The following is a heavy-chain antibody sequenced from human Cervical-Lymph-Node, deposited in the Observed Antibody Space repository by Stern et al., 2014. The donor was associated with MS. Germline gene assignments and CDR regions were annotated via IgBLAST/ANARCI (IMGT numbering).Heavy chain of an antibody. Sequence: QLQLQESGPGLVKPSGTLSLTCAVSGASISNSNWWSWVRQPPGKGLEWIGEIYHSGSTNYSPSLKSRVTISIDKSKNQFSLKLSSVTAADTAVYYCARGYYYDSSGSYLPFDYWGQGTLVTVSS. V-gene: IGHV4-4*02. J-gene: IGHJ4*02. CDR3: ARGYYYDSSGSYLPFDY. CDR2: IYHSGST. D-gene: IGHD3-22*01. CDR1: GASISNSNW.